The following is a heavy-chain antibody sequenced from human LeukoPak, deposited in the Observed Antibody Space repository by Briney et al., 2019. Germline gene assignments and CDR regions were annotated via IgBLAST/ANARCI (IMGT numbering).Heavy chain of an antibody. V-gene: IGHV3-23*01. CDR2: ISGSGGST. D-gene: IGHD3-3*01. CDR3: AKAFKFGVIIPPTYYYYYMDV. J-gene: IGHJ6*03. CDR1: GFTFTSYA. Sequence: GGSLRLSCAASGFTFTSYAMSWVRQAPGKGLEWVSSISGSGGSTYYADSVKGRFTISRDNSKNTLYLQMNSLRAEDTAVYYCAKAFKFGVIIPPTYYYYYMDVWGKGTTVTVSS.